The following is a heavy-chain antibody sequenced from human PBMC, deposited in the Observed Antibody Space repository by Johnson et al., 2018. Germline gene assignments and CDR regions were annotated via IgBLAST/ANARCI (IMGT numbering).Heavy chain of an antibody. CDR3: AKSARPWEGGSGLHI. D-gene: IGHD2-15*01. V-gene: IGHV3-30*19. CDR1: GFTFGSYG. J-gene: IGHJ3*02. CDR2: ISYDGTNK. Sequence: QVQLVESGGGVVQXGGSXRLXCAASGFTFGSYGLHWVRQAPGKGLEWVTIISYDGTNKYYIDSGRGRFTVSRDNSRNTLYLQMNSLRPDDTAVYYCAKSARPWEGGSGLHIWGQGTRVTVSS.